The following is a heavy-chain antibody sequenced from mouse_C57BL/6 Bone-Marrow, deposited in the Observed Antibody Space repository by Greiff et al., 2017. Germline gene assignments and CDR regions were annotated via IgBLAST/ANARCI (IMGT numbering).Heavy chain of an antibody. V-gene: IGHV1-54*01. J-gene: IGHJ2*01. CDR1: GYAFTNYL. CDR3: ASGGYYGNRVDY. Sequence: QVQLQQSGAELVRPGTSVKVSCKASGYAFTNYLIEWVKQRPGQGLEWIGVINPGSGGTNYNEKFKGKATLTADKSSSTAYMQLSSLTSEDSAVYFCASGGYYGNRVDYWGQGTTLTLSS. D-gene: IGHD2-1*01. CDR2: INPGSGGT.